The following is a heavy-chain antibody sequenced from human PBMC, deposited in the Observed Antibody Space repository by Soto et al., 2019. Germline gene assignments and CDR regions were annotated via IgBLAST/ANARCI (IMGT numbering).Heavy chain of an antibody. CDR3: AKGYCSSTSCRDYYYMDV. Sequence: GGSLRLSCAASGFTFSSYGMHWVRQAPGKGLEWVAVISYDGSNKYYADSVKGRFTISRDNSKNTLYLQMNSLRAEDTAVYYCAKGYCSSTSCRDYYYMDVWGKGTTVTVSS. CDR2: ISYDGSNK. D-gene: IGHD2-2*01. V-gene: IGHV3-30*18. J-gene: IGHJ6*03. CDR1: GFTFSSYG.